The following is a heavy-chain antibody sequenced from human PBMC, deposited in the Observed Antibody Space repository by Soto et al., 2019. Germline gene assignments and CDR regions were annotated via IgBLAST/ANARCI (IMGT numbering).Heavy chain of an antibody. D-gene: IGHD2-15*01. CDR3: AKAHCSGGSCYLGDYVSAFDI. J-gene: IGHJ3*02. CDR1: GFTFDDYA. V-gene: IGHV3-9*01. CDR2: ISWNSGSI. Sequence: LRLACAASGFTFDDYAMHWVRQAPGKGLEWVSSISWNSGSIDYADSVKGRFTISRDNAKNSLYLQMNSLRAEDTALYYCAKAHCSGGSCYLGDYVSAFDICGQGTMVTVSS.